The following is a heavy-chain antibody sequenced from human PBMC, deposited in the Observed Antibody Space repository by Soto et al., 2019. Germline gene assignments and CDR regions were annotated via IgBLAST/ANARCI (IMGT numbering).Heavy chain of an antibody. CDR3: VRGYCATSPCSGDFQV. J-gene: IGHJ1*01. D-gene: IGHD2-15*01. CDR1: VYYLTTYF. CDR2: IHPSGDT. Sequence: SVKVSCRASVYYLTTYFIHSVRQAPGQGLEWMGMIHPSGDTGYAQKFRGRVTMTIDTSTTTAYMELSNMTSEDTAVYFSVRGYCATSPCSGDFQVWGQGTLVTVSS. V-gene: IGHV1-46*01.